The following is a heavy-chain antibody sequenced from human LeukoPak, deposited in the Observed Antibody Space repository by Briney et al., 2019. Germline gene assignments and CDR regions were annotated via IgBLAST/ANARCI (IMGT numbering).Heavy chain of an antibody. J-gene: IGHJ6*03. Sequence: PGRSLRLSCAASGFTFDDYAMRWVRQAPGKGLEWLSGISWNSGSIGYADSVKGRFTISRDNAKNSLYLQMNSLRAEDTALYYCAKGVAAGYYYYMDVWGKGATVTVSS. D-gene: IGHD6-13*01. CDR1: GFTFDDYA. CDR2: ISWNSGSI. V-gene: IGHV3-9*01. CDR3: AKGVAAGYYYYMDV.